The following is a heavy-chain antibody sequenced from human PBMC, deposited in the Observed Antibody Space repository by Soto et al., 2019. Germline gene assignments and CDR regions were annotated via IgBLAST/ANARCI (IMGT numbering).Heavy chain of an antibody. J-gene: IGHJ4*02. D-gene: IGHD2-2*01. V-gene: IGHV3-30*18. CDR3: AKGLAVPAATEYEISEPFDY. Sequence: QVQLVESGGGVVQPGRSLRLSCAASGFTFSRYGMHWVRQAPGKGLEWVAVISYDGSNKYYADSVKGRFTISRDNSKNTLYLQMNSLRAEDTAVYYCAKGLAVPAATEYEISEPFDYLGQGTLVTVSS. CDR2: ISYDGSNK. CDR1: GFTFSRYG.